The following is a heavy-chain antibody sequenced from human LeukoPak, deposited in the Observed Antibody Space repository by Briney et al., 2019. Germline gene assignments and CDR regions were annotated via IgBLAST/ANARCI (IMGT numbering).Heavy chain of an antibody. D-gene: IGHD2/OR15-2a*01. Sequence: GGSLRLSCAASGFTFSSFGMHWVRQAPGKGMEWLAVIWYDASNKYYADSVKGRFTISRDNSKNTLYLQMNSLRAEDTAVYYCAAQNQMDYWGQGTLVTVSS. CDR1: GFTFSSFG. J-gene: IGHJ4*02. CDR3: AAQNQMDY. V-gene: IGHV3-33*01. CDR2: IWYDASNK.